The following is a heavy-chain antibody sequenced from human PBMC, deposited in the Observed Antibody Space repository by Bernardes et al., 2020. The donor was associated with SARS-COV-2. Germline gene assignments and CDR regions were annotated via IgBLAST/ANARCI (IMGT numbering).Heavy chain of an antibody. V-gene: IGHV5-51*01. J-gene: IGHJ3*02. CDR3: ARGDWGAFDI. CDR2: VYPGDSDT. CDR1: GYTFTTYW. D-gene: IGHD3-16*01. Sequence: GASLKISCQGSGYTFTTYWIGWVRQMPGKGLEWMGIVYPGDSDTRYSPSFQGQVTISADKSINTAYLQWSSLRVSDTAVYYCARGDWGAFDIWGQGTMVTVSS.